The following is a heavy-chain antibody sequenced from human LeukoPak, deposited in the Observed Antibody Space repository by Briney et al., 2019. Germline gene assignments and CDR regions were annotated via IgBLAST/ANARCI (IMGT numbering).Heavy chain of an antibody. CDR2: ISSSSSYI. J-gene: IGHJ5*02. V-gene: IGHV3-21*01. CDR1: GFTFSSYS. CDR3: ARSYCSGGSCYSTGFDP. Sequence: GGSLRLSCAASGFTFSSYSMNWVRQAPGKGLEWVSSISSSSSYIYYADSVKGRFTISRDNAKNSLYLQMSSLRAEDTAVYYCARSYCSGGSCYSTGFDPWGQGTLVTVSS. D-gene: IGHD2-15*01.